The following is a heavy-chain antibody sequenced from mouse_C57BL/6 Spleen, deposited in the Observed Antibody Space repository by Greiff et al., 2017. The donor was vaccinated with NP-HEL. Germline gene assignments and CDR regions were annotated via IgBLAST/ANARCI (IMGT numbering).Heavy chain of an antibody. CDR1: GYTFTSYW. Sequence: QVQLQQPGAELVRPGSSVKLSCKASGYTFTSYWMHWVKQRPIQGLEWIGNIDPSDSETHYNQKFKDKATLTVDKSSSTAYMQLSSLTSEDSAVYYCARGLFNSNSPYYFDYWGQGTTLTVSS. J-gene: IGHJ2*01. D-gene: IGHD2-5*01. CDR3: ARGLFNSNSPYYFDY. CDR2: IDPSDSET. V-gene: IGHV1-52*01.